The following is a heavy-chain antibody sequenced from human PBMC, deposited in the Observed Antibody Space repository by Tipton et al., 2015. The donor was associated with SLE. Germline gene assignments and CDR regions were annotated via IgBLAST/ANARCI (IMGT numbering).Heavy chain of an antibody. J-gene: IGHJ4*02. V-gene: IGHV4-39*07. CDR1: DGSINGLYDY. Sequence: GLVKPSETLSLTCVVSDGSINGLYDYWGWIRQSPGKGLEWIGSVSSSGRTSYYTSSLESRVTISLDMSKNQFSLRLSSVTAADTAIYYCARGFYYDFWTSHYNEKTRTTFYFDIWGQGTLVTVSS. CDR2: VSSSGRTS. CDR3: ARGFYYDFWTSHYNEKTRTTFYFDI. D-gene: IGHD3/OR15-3a*01.